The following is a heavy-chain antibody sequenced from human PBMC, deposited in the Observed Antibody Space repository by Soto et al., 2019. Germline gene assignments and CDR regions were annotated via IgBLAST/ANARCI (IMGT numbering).Heavy chain of an antibody. CDR2: IVVGSGNT. Sequence: SVKVSCKASGYTFTSYGISWVRQARGQRLEWIGWIVVGSGNTNYAQKFQERVTITRDMSTSTAYMELSSLRSEDTAVYYCAADRYCGGDCLYYFDYWGQGTLVTVSS. D-gene: IGHD2-21*02. J-gene: IGHJ4*02. V-gene: IGHV1-58*02. CDR1: GYTFTSYG. CDR3: AADRYCGGDCLYYFDY.